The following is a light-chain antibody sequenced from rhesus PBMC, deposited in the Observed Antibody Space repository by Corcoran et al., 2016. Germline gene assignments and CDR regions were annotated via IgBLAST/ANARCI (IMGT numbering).Light chain of an antibody. CDR3: YQHSSGYS. CDR1: QSVSSY. V-gene: IGKV3-10*01. CDR2: GAS. J-gene: IGKJ2*01. Sequence: QVILTQSPATLSLSPGERATLSCRASQSVSSYLAWYQQKPGQAPRLLIYGASSRSTGIPDRFSGRGAGTDFTLTISSREPEDVGVYHCYQHSSGYSFGQGTKVGIK.